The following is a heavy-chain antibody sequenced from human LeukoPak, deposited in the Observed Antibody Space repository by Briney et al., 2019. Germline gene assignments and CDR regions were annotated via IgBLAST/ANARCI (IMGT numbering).Heavy chain of an antibody. CDR1: GDTFTNYA. V-gene: IGHV1-69*06. J-gene: IGHJ4*02. Sequence: SEKVSCKVSGDTFTNYAFSWVRQAPAQGLAWMGSIVPIFGTTDLPRKFQGRVTITADTSTTTAYMELTSLKSEDTALYYCAAYSTSPNLDYWGQATLVTVSS. CDR2: IVPIFGTT. CDR3: AAYSTSPNLDY. D-gene: IGHD6-13*01.